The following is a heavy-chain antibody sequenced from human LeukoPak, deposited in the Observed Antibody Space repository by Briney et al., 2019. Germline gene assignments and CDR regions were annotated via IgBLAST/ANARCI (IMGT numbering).Heavy chain of an antibody. CDR1: GYTFTTYA. CDR3: ARERALTYYDFWSGYFGGFDY. CDR2: INADDGNT. V-gene: IGHV1-3*01. J-gene: IGHJ4*02. Sequence: VASVKVSCKTSGYTFTTYAIHWVRQAPGQRLEWMGLINADDGNTRYSQRFQGRVTITRDTSANTAYMELSSLRFEDTAVYYCARERALTYYDFWSGYFGGFDYWGQGTLVTVSS. D-gene: IGHD3-3*01.